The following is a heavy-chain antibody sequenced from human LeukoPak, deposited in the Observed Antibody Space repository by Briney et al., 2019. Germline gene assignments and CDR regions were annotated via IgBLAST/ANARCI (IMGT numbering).Heavy chain of an antibody. CDR3: ASAGDSWYYYMDV. CDR2: IYYSGST. D-gene: IGHD6-13*01. J-gene: IGHJ6*03. Sequence: SETLSLTCTVSGGSISSSSYYWGWIRQPPGKGLEWIGSIYYSGSTYYNPSLKSRVTISVDTSKNQFSLKLSSVTAADTAVYYCASAGDSWYYYMDVWGKGTTVTVSS. CDR1: GGSISSSSYY. V-gene: IGHV4-39*07.